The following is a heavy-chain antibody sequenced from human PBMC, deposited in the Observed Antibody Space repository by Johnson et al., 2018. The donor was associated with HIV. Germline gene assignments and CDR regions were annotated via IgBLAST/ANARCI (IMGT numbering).Heavy chain of an antibody. CDR2: IWYDGSNK. Sequence: QVQLVESGGGVVQPGSSLRLSCAASGFTFSSYGMHWVRQAPGKGLEWVAVIWYDGSNKYYADSVKGRFTISRDNSKNTLYLQVNSLRAEDTAIYYCAKSRAGGDYDAFDIWGQGTMVTVSS. V-gene: IGHV3-33*06. J-gene: IGHJ3*02. CDR1: GFTFSSYG. D-gene: IGHD2-21*01. CDR3: AKSRAGGDYDAFDI.